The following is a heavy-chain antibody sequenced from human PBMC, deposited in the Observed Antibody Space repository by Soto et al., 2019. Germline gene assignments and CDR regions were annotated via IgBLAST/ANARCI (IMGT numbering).Heavy chain of an antibody. CDR2: INTDGSST. Sequence: EVQLVESGGGLVQPGGSLRLSCAASGFTFSNYWMHWVRQAPGKGLVWVSRINTDGSSTIYADSVKGRFTISRDNAKNTLYLQMNSLRAEDTAVYYCARDSSSWYRNWFDPWGQGTLVTVSS. V-gene: IGHV3-74*01. D-gene: IGHD6-13*01. CDR3: ARDSSSWYRNWFDP. J-gene: IGHJ5*02. CDR1: GFTFSNYW.